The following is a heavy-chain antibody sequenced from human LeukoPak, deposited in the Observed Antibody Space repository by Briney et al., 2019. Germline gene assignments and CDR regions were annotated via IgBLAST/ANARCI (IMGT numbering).Heavy chain of an antibody. V-gene: IGHV4-59*08. CDR1: GGSLSSYH. D-gene: IGHD3-10*01. CDR2: NYYSGST. Sequence: SETQSLTCTVSGGSLSSYHGSWIRQPTGKGLEWILYNYYSGSTNYNPSIKSRVTISVDTSKNQFSLKLSSVTAADTAVYYCARSRWFGELDYWGQGMLVTVSS. CDR3: ARSRWFGELDY. J-gene: IGHJ4*02.